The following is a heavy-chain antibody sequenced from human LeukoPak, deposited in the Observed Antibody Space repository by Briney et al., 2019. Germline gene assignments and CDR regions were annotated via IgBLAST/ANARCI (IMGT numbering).Heavy chain of an antibody. CDR2: INSDGSST. CDR3: ARVVGIQIWALNY. J-gene: IGHJ4*02. CDR1: GFTFSSYW. Sequence: GSLRLSCAASGFTFSSYWMFWVRQAPGQGLGCVSRINSDGSSTSYTDSVKGRFTISRDNAKNTLYLQKHSLRADDTAVYYCARVVGIQIWALNYWGQGTLVTVSS. D-gene: IGHD5-18*01. V-gene: IGHV3-74*01.